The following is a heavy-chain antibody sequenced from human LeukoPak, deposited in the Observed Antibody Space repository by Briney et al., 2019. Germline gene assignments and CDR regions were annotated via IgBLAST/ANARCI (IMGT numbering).Heavy chain of an antibody. D-gene: IGHD1-14*01. CDR2: IHNSGRT. J-gene: IGHJ4*02. CDR3: ARHGTISSESYFDY. CDR1: GGSVSSYY. Sequence: PSETLSHTCSVSGGSVSSYYWSWIRQSPGKGLEWIGYIHNSGRTNYNPSLKSRVTGFVDTSKNQVSLRLSSVTAADTAVYYCARHGTISSESYFDYWGQGALVTVSS. V-gene: IGHV4-59*08.